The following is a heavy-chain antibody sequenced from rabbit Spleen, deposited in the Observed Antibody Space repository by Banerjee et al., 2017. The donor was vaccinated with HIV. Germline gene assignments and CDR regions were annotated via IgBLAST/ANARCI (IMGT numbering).Heavy chain of an antibody. CDR3: VRDTWHFSL. J-gene: IGHJ4*01. D-gene: IGHD3-1*01. CDR1: GFTISGYW. Sequence: QLEESGGRLVQPGGSLTLSCKAFGFTISGYWMNWVRQAPGKGLEWIGIIYPITETTYYANWVNGRFTISSHNAQNTLYLQLNSLTAADTATYFCVRDTWHFSLWGQGTLVTVS. CDR2: IYPITETT. V-gene: IGHV1S7*01.